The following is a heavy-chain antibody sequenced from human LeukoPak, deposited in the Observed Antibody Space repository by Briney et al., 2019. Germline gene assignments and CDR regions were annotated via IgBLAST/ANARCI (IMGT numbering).Heavy chain of an antibody. D-gene: IGHD3-22*01. CDR2: VNPTSGGT. Sequence: ASVKVSCKTSGYTFTSYYMHWVRQAPGQGLEWMGWVNPTSGGTNYAQKFQGRVTMTRDTSISTAYMELSRLRSDDTAVYYCARVYYYYDSSGILTLYFDYWGREPWSPSPQ. CDR1: GYTFTSYY. CDR3: ARVYYYYDSSGILTLYFDY. J-gene: IGHJ4*02. V-gene: IGHV1-2*02.